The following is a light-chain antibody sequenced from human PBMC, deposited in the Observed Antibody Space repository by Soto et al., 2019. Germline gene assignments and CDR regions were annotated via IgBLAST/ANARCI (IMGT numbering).Light chain of an antibody. Sequence: SVLTQPACVSGSPGQSITISCTGTSSDVGGYNYVSWYQQHPGKAPKLMIYEVSNRPSGVSNRFSGSKSGNTASLTISGLQAEDEADYYCSSYTSSSTYVFGTGTKVTVL. CDR2: EVS. V-gene: IGLV2-14*01. CDR3: SSYTSSSTYV. J-gene: IGLJ1*01. CDR1: SSDVGGYNY.